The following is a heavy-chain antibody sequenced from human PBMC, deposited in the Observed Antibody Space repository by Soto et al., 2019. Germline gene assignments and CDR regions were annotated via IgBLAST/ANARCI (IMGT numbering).Heavy chain of an antibody. CDR1: GFTFSNYA. CDR2: ITGSGGGT. Sequence: EVQLLESGGGLLQPGGSLRLSCTASGFTFSNYAMTWVRQAPGKGLEWVSTITGSGGGTYYADSVKGRFTISRDNSKNRPQLQMPNLRADDTAVYYCAKELIASTVADFFDYWGQGTLVTVSS. V-gene: IGHV3-23*01. D-gene: IGHD6-19*01. J-gene: IGHJ4*02. CDR3: AKELIASTVADFFDY.